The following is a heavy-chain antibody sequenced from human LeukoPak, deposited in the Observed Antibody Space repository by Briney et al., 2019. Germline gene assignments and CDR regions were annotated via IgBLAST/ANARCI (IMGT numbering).Heavy chain of an antibody. D-gene: IGHD6-13*01. Sequence: GASVKVSCKASGYTFTGYYMHWVRQAPGQGLEWMGWISAYNGNTNYAQKLQGRVTMTTDTSTSTAYMELRSLRSDDTAVYYCARDYGGSSLDYWGQGTLVTVSS. CDR1: GYTFTGYY. J-gene: IGHJ4*02. CDR2: ISAYNGNT. CDR3: ARDYGGSSLDY. V-gene: IGHV1-18*04.